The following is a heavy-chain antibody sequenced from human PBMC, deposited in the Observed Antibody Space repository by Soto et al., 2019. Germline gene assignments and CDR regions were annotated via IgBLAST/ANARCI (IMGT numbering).Heavy chain of an antibody. Sequence: QVQLVESGGGVVQPGRSLRLSCAASGFTFSSYGMHWVRQAPGKGLEWVAVIWYDGSNKYYADSVKGRFTISRDNSKNTLYLQMNSLRAEDTAVYYCARDGVGGWGYYYDGMAVWGQGTTVTVSS. D-gene: IGHD6-19*01. CDR3: ARDGVGGWGYYYDGMAV. CDR1: GFTFSSYG. CDR2: IWYDGSNK. J-gene: IGHJ6*02. V-gene: IGHV3-33*01.